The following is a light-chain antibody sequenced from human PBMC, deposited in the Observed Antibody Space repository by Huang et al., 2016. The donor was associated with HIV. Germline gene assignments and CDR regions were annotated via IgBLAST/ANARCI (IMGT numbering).Light chain of an antibody. CDR2: AAS. Sequence: QLTQSPSSLSMSVGDRVIITCQASQEIATSLAWYQHKAGRAPKLLISAASTLQSGVPSRFSGGSAGTYFTLNITNLQPDDFATYYCQQLHSYPITFGQGTRLDI. CDR3: QQLHSYPIT. CDR1: QEIATS. V-gene: IGKV1-9*01. J-gene: IGKJ5*01.